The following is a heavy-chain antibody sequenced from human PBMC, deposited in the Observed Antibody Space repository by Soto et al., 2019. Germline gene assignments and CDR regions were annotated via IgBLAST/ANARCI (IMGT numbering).Heavy chain of an antibody. J-gene: IGHJ4*02. V-gene: IGHV4-30-2*01. CDR2: IYHSGST. CDR3: ARCITMVRGVIIEYYFDY. CDR1: VGSISSGGYS. D-gene: IGHD3-10*01. Sequence: PSETLSLTCAVSVGSISSGGYSWSWIRQPPGKGLEWIGYIYHSGSTYYDPSLKSRVTISVDRSKNQFSLKLSSVTAADTAVYYCARCITMVRGVIIEYYFDYWGQGTLVTVSS.